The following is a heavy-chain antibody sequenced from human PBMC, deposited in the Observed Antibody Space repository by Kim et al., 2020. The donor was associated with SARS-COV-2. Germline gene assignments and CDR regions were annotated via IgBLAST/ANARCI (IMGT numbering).Heavy chain of an antibody. D-gene: IGHD2-8*01. Sequence: PGGSLRLSCVGSGFPFNIYAMTWVRQAPGKGLEWVSTHGGGPNTFYADSVKGRFTISRDDAKRTVYLHMSSLRVEDTAMYFCAKDSVSFNGQYDWLDSWGQGTLVTVSS. V-gene: IGHV3-23*01. J-gene: IGHJ5*01. CDR3: AKDSVSFNGQYDWLDS. CDR2: THGGGPNT. CDR1: GFPFNIYA.